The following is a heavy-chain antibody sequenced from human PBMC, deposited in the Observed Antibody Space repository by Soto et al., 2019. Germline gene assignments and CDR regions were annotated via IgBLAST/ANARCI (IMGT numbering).Heavy chain of an antibody. CDR1: GFTFSSYG. Sequence: QVQLVESGGGVVQPGRSLRLSCAASGFTFSSYGMHWVRQAPGKGLEWVAVIWYDGSNKYYADSVKGRFTISRDNSKNTLYLRMNSLRAEDTAVYYCATMSAAGDDAFDIWGQGTMVTVSS. CDR2: IWYDGSNK. CDR3: ATMSAAGDDAFDI. V-gene: IGHV3-33*01. D-gene: IGHD6-13*01. J-gene: IGHJ3*02.